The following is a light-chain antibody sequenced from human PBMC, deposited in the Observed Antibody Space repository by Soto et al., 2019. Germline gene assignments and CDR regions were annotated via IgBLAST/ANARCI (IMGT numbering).Light chain of an antibody. CDR3: SSYSTSYFYF. CDR2: EVS. J-gene: IGLJ1*01. Sequence: QSALTQPASVSGSPGQSITISCTGTSSDVGNYKYVSWYQQHPGKAPKLMIYEVSNRPSGVSNRFSGSKSGNTASLTISGLRDEDEADYYCSSYSTSYFYFFGSGTKVTVL. CDR1: SSDVGNYKY. V-gene: IGLV2-14*01.